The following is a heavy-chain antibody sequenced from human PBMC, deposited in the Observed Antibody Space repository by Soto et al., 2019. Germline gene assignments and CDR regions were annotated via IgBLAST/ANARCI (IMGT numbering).Heavy chain of an antibody. D-gene: IGHD1-20*01. CDR1: GFTFSSYW. CDR3: ARNNWNDVVPYYFDD. J-gene: IGHJ4*02. Sequence: PGGSLRLSCAASGFTFSSYWMSWVRQAPGKGLEWVANIKQDGSEKYYVDSVKGRFTISRDNAKNSLYLQMNSLRAEDTAVYYCARNNWNDVVPYYFDDWGQGTLVTVSS. CDR2: IKQDGSEK. V-gene: IGHV3-7*01.